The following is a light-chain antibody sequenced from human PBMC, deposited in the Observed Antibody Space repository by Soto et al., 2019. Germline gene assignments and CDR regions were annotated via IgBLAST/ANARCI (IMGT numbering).Light chain of an antibody. Sequence: ETVLTQSPGTLSLSPGDRDTLSCRASQNVYSNFVGWYQQRPGQAPRLLIYGTSTRATDIPDRFSGSGSGTDFTLTISRLEPDDFAVYFCHQYGNSPLTFGPGTKVDF. CDR2: GTS. J-gene: IGKJ3*01. CDR1: QNVYSNF. CDR3: HQYGNSPLT. V-gene: IGKV3-20*01.